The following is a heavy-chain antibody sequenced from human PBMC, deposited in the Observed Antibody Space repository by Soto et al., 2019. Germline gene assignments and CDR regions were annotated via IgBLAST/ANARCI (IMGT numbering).Heavy chain of an antibody. CDR2: INPSGGST. CDR3: ARERVHTIFGVVPPPYYYGMDV. CDR1: GYTFTIYY. D-gene: IGHD3-3*01. Sequence: ASVKVSCKASGYTFTIYYMHGVLQSPLQWLDWMGIINPSGGSTSYAQKFQGRVTMTRDTSTSTVYMELSSLRSEDTAVYYCARERVHTIFGVVPPPYYYGMDVWGQGTTVTVSS. J-gene: IGHJ6*02. V-gene: IGHV1-46*01.